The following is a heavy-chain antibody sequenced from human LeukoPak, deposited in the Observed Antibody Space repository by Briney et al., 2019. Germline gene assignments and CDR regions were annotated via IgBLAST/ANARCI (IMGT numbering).Heavy chain of an antibody. V-gene: IGHV4-39*01. CDR2: IYYSGST. CDR1: GGSISSSSYY. J-gene: IGHJ4*02. Sequence: SETLSLTCTVSGGSISSSSYYWGWIRQPPGKGLEWIGSIYYSGSTYYNPSLKSRVTISVDTSKNQFSLKLSSVAAADTAVYYCARVDTAMVTFDYWGQGTLVTVSS. CDR3: ARVDTAMVTFDY. D-gene: IGHD5-18*01.